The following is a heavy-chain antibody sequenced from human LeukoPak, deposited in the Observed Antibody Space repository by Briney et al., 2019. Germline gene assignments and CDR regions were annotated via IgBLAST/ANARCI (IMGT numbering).Heavy chain of an antibody. CDR1: GFTFSSYS. J-gene: IGHJ4*02. CDR3: ASAYSSGWSRPVY. V-gene: IGHV3-21*01. D-gene: IGHD6-19*01. Sequence: PGGSLRLSCAASGFTFSSYSMNWVRQAPGKGLEWVSSISSSSSYIYYADSVKGRFTISRDNAKNSLYLQINSLRAEDTAVYYCASAYSSGWSRPVYWGQGTLVTVSS. CDR2: ISSSSSYI.